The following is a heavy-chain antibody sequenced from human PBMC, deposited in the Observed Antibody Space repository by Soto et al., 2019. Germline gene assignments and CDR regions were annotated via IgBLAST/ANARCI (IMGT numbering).Heavy chain of an antibody. V-gene: IGHV3-74*01. D-gene: IGHD1-1*01. J-gene: IGHJ4*02. CDR2: IGPDGSNI. CDR3: VRDNNWSFDY. CDR1: VFIVSSHW. Sequence: PGGSLRVSCAASVFIVSSHWMHWVRQAPGKGLVGVSHIGPDGSNIWEADSVQGRFTISRDNARNRLYLQMNSLRDEDTAIYYCVRDNNWSFDYWGQGILVTVSS.